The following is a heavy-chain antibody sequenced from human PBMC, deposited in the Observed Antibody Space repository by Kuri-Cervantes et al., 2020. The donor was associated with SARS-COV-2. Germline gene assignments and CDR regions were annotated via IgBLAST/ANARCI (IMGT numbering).Heavy chain of an antibody. CDR2: ISGSGGST. D-gene: IGHD3-10*01. CDR1: GFTFSSYA. V-gene: IGHV3-23*01. J-gene: IGHJ6*02. Sequence: GGSLRLSCAASGFTFSSYAMHWVRQAPGKGLEWVSAISGSGGSTYYADSVKGRFTISRDNSKNTLYLQMNSLRAEDTAVYYCASMVRGNYGMDVWGQGTTVTVSS. CDR3: ASMVRGNYGMDV.